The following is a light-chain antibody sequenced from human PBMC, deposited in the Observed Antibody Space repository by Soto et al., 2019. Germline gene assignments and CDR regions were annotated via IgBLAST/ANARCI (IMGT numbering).Light chain of an antibody. CDR1: QSVSTSY. J-gene: IGKJ2*01. V-gene: IGKV3-20*01. CDR2: AAS. CDR3: QRYVNSPPQYI. Sequence: EIVLTQSPGALSLSPGEAATLSCRTSQSVSTSYLAWYQQRPGQAPRLLIYAASSRAPGIPDRFSGSASGTDFTLTISRLEPEDFAVYYCQRYVNSPPQYIFGQGTKLEIK.